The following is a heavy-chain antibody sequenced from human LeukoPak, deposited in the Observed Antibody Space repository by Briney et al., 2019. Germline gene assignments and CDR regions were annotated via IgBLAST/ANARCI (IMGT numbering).Heavy chain of an antibody. J-gene: IGHJ4*02. CDR1: GHTLTELS. Sequence: ASVKVSCKVSGHTLTELSMHWVRQAPGKGLEWMGGFDPEDGETIYAQKFQGRVTMTEDTSTDTAYMELSSLRSEDTAVYYCATYRMGIAAAGIRNFDYWGQGTLVTVSS. V-gene: IGHV1-24*01. D-gene: IGHD6-13*01. CDR2: FDPEDGET. CDR3: ATYRMGIAAAGIRNFDY.